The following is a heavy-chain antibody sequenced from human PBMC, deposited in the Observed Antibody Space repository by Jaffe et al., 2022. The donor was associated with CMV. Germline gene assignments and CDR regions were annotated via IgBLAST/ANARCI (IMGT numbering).Heavy chain of an antibody. CDR3: TRIAPRDYYYMDV. D-gene: IGHD6-13*01. V-gene: IGHV3-49*04. CDR2: IRSKAYGGTT. CDR1: GFTFGDYA. Sequence: EVQLVESGGGLVQPGRSLRLSCTASGFTFGDYAMSWVRQAPGKGLEWVGFIRSKAYGGTTEYAASVKGRFTISRDDSKSIAYLQMNSLKTEDTAVYYCTRIAPRDYYYMDVWGKGTTVTVSS. J-gene: IGHJ6*03.